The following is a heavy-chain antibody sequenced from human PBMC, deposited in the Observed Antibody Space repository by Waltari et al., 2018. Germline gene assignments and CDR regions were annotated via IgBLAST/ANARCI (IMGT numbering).Heavy chain of an antibody. CDR3: ARMARKTYSSPVAGRDYYYGMDV. Sequence: EEQLVESGGGLIQPGESLRVSCAVSGFTFSRYWMNWVRQGPGKGLVWCARINSDGSDTSYADSVKGRFTISRDNAKNTVYLQMKSLRVEDTAVYYCARMARKTYSSPVAGRDYYYGMDVWGLGTTVTVSS. J-gene: IGHJ6*02. CDR2: INSDGSDT. V-gene: IGHV3-74*01. CDR1: GFTFSRYW. D-gene: IGHD6-13*01.